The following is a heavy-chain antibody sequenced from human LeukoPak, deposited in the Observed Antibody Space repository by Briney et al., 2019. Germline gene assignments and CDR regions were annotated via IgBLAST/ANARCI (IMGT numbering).Heavy chain of an antibody. CDR1: GFTFSSYW. D-gene: IGHD1-26*01. Sequence: QAGGSLRLSCAASGFTFSSYWMSWVRQAPGKGLEWVANIKQDGSEKYYVDSVKGRFTISRDNAKNSLYLQMNSPRAEDPAVYYCARSIGGYYFDYWGQGTLVTVSS. J-gene: IGHJ4*02. V-gene: IGHV3-7*01. CDR3: ARSIGGYYFDY. CDR2: IKQDGSEK.